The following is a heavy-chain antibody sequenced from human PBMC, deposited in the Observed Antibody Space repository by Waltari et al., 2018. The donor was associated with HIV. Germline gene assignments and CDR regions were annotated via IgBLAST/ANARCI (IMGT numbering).Heavy chain of an antibody. CDR2: IYWDDDN. V-gene: IGHV2-5*02. Sequence: QITLKESGPTLVTPTQTLTLTCTFSGFSLSTSGVGVGWIRQPPGKAPEWLALIYWDDDNRYSPSLKSRLTITKDTSKNQVVLTMTNMDPVDTATYYCVHTTGLYCTTTYCRTFYSGKDVWGQGTTVTVSS. CDR3: VHTTGLYCTTTYCRTFYSGKDV. J-gene: IGHJ6*02. D-gene: IGHD2-8*01. CDR1: GFSLSTSGVG.